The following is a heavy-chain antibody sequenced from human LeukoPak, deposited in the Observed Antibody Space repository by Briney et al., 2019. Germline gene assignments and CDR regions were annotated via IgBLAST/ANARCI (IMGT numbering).Heavy chain of an antibody. CDR2: IIPIFGTA. D-gene: IGHD3-10*01. CDR3: AIDDYGSGSYGGLYGMDV. J-gene: IGHJ6*04. CDR1: GGTFSSYA. Sequence: SVKVSCKAAGGTFSSYAISWVRQAPGQGLEWMGGIIPIFGTANYAQKFQGRVTITADKSTSTAYMALSSLSSEDTAVYYCAIDDYGSGSYGGLYGMDVWGKGTTVTVSS. V-gene: IGHV1-69*06.